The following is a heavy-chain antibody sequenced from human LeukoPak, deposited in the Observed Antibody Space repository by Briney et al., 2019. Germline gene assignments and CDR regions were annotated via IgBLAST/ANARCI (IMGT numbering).Heavy chain of an antibody. CDR3: ARAGTGTTDNDY. Sequence: ASVKVSCKASGGTFSSYAISWVRQAPGQGLEWMGRIIPILGIANYAQKFQGRVTITADKSTSTAYMELSSLRSEDTAVYYCARAGTGTTDNDYWGQGTLVTVSS. CDR2: IIPILGIA. CDR1: GGTFSSYA. D-gene: IGHD1-1*01. V-gene: IGHV1-69*04. J-gene: IGHJ4*02.